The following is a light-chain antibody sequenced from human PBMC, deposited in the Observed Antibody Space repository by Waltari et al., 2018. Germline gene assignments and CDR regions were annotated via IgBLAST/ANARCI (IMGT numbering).Light chain of an antibody. Sequence: SSDLTQDPAVSVALGQTVRITCQGDSLRRYSASWYQQRPGQAPILVLYGQNDRPSGIPDRFSGSTSGNTASLTITGAQAEDEADYYCHSRDTSSTRFFGGGTKLTVL. CDR2: GQN. CDR3: HSRDTSSTRF. CDR1: SLRRYS. V-gene: IGLV3-19*01. J-gene: IGLJ2*01.